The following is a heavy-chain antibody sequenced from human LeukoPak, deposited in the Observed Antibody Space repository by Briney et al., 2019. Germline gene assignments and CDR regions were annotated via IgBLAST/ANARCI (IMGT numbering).Heavy chain of an antibody. CDR2: ISDTGGAI. J-gene: IGHJ5*02. Sequence: GGSLRLSCAASGFAFSGYEMYWVRQAPGKGLEWISYISDTGGAIHYADSVKGRFTVSRDNAKNSLYLQMNSLRAEDTAVYYCAKDTSGWSLTWGQGTLVTVSS. CDR1: GFAFSGYE. D-gene: IGHD6-19*01. CDR3: AKDTSGWSLT. V-gene: IGHV3-48*03.